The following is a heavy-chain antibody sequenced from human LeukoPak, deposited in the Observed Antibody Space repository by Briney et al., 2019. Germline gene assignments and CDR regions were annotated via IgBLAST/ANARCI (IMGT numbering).Heavy chain of an antibody. CDR3: ARDHKWLVTTYYFDY. V-gene: IGHV3-30-3*01. CDR2: ISYDGSNK. CDR1: GFTFSSYA. J-gene: IGHJ4*02. D-gene: IGHD6-19*01. Sequence: GGSLRLSCAASGFTFSSYAMHWVRQAPGKGLEWVAVISYDGSNKYYADSVKGRFTISRDNSKNTLYLQMNSLRAEGTAVYYCARDHKWLVTTYYFDYWGQGTLVTVSS.